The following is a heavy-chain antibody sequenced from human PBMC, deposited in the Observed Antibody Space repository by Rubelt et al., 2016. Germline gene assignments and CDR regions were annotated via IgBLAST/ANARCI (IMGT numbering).Heavy chain of an antibody. J-gene: IGHJ4*02. CDR1: GFTFSSYG. CDR3: ARVMSGMATSRLTWGAFDY. D-gene: IGHD5-24*01. CDR2: IWYDGSNK. Sequence: QLVESGGGVVQPGRSLRLSCAASGFTFSSYGMHWVRQAPGKGLEWVAVIWYDGSNKYYADSVKGRFTISRDNSKNTLYLQMNSLRAEDTAVYYCARVMSGMATSRLTWGAFDYWGQGTLVTVSS. V-gene: IGHV3-33*01.